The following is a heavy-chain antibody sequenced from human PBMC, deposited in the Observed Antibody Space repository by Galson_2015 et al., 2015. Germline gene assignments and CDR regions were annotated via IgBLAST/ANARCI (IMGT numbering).Heavy chain of an antibody. Sequence: SVKVSCKASGGTFSSYAISWVRQAPGQGLAWMGGIIPIFGTANYAQKFQGRVTNTADESTSTAYMELSSLRSEDTAVYYCARSCDIVVVPASYYYYMDVWGKGTTVTVSS. V-gene: IGHV1-69*13. CDR3: ARSCDIVVVPASYYYYMDV. J-gene: IGHJ6*03. D-gene: IGHD2-2*01. CDR1: GGTFSSYA. CDR2: IIPIFGTA.